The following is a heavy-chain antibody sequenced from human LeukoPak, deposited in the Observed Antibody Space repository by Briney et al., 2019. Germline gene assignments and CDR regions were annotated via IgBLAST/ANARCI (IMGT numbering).Heavy chain of an antibody. D-gene: IGHD4-17*01. CDR2: INHSGST. CDR3: GPLDYGDYGGGYYYYGMDV. Sequence: SETLSLTCAVYGGSFSGYYWSWIRQPPGKGLEWIGEINHSGSTNYNPSLKSRVTISVDTSKNQFSLKLSSVTAADTAVYYCGPLDYGDYGGGYYYYGMDVWGQGTTVTVSS. V-gene: IGHV4-34*01. CDR1: GGSFSGYY. J-gene: IGHJ6*02.